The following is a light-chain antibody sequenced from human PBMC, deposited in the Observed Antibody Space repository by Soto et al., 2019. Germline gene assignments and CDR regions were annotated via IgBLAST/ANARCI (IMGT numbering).Light chain of an antibody. V-gene: IGLV2-14*01. J-gene: IGLJ1*01. CDR3: SSYTSSSRYV. Sequence: QSALTQPASVSGSPGQSITISCTGTSSDVGGYNYVSWYQQQPGKAPKLMIYEVSNRPSGVSNRFSGSKSGNTASLTISGLQAEEDADYYCSSYTSSSRYVFGTGTKATVL. CDR2: EVS. CDR1: SSDVGGYNY.